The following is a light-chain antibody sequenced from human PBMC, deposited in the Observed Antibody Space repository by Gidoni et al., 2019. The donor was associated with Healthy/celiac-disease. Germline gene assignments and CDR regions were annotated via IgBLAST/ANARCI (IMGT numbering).Light chain of an antibody. CDR2: DAS. Sequence: EIVLTQSPATLSLSPGERATLSCRASQSISTYLAWYQQQRGQAPRLLIYDASNRATGIPARFSGSGSGTDFTLTISSLEPDDFAIYYCQQRSNWPPLYTFGQGTKLEIK. CDR1: QSISTY. CDR3: QQRSNWPPLYT. J-gene: IGKJ2*01. V-gene: IGKV3-11*01.